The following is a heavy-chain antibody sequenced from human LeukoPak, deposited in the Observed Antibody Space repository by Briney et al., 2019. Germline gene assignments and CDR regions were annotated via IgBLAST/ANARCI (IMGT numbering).Heavy chain of an antibody. D-gene: IGHD3-10*01. Sequence: GGSLRLSCAASGFTVISNYMIWVRQAPGKGLEWVSVIYSGGNTYYADSVKGRFTISRDNSKNTLYLQMNSLRAEDTAVYYCARDFYYRTFDHWGQGTLVTVSS. CDR3: ARDFYYRTFDH. CDR1: GFTVISNY. J-gene: IGHJ4*02. CDR2: IYSGGNT. V-gene: IGHV3-66*01.